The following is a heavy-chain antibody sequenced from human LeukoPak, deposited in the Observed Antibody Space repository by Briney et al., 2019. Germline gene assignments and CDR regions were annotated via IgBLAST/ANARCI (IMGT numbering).Heavy chain of an antibody. V-gene: IGHV1-18*01. Sequence: ASVKVSCKASGYTFTSYGISWVRQAPGQGLEWMGWISAYNGNTNYAQKLQGRVTMTRDTSISTAYMELSRLRSDDTAVYYCARSVWGSYSGIGAFDIWGQGTMVTVSS. CDR1: GYTFTSYG. CDR3: ARSVWGSYSGIGAFDI. CDR2: ISAYNGNT. D-gene: IGHD1-26*01. J-gene: IGHJ3*02.